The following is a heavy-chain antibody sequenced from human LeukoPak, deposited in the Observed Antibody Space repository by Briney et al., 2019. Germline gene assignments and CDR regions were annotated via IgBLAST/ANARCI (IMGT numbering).Heavy chain of an antibody. CDR2: ISSSSSYI. CDR3: AREGKLELPPYYYYYMDV. J-gene: IGHJ6*03. D-gene: IGHD1-7*01. Sequence: PGGSLRLSCAASGFTFSSYSMNWVRQAPGKGLEWVSSISSSSSYIYYADSAKGRFTISRDNAKNSLYLQMNSLRAEDTAVYYCAREGKLELPPYYYYYMDVWGKGTTVTVSS. CDR1: GFTFSSYS. V-gene: IGHV3-21*01.